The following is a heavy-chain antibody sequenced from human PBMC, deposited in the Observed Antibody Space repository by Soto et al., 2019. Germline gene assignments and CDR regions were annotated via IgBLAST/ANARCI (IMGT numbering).Heavy chain of an antibody. V-gene: IGHV1-69*18. D-gene: IGHD6-19*01. CDR3: ARDPGIAVVGRGTSFEH. J-gene: IGHJ4*02. CDR1: GDTFRNYA. Sequence: QVQLVQSGVEVKKPGSSVKVSCKASGDTFRNYAFTWVRQAPGQGLEWMGTIIPLFSTRYAQKFQGRVTMTADESTSTVYMDLSSLKSDDTAFYYCARDPGIAVVGRGTSFEHWGQGTLVTVSS. CDR2: IIPLFST.